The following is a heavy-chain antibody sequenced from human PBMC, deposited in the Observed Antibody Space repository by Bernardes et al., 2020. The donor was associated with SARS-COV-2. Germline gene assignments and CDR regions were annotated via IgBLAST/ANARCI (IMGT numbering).Heavy chain of an antibody. CDR2: INPTSGGT. V-gene: IGHV1-2*02. CDR3: ALPPTNYDRYGMDV. J-gene: IGHJ6*02. CDR1: GYPFTGYY. D-gene: IGHD3-22*01. Sequence: ASVKVSCKASGYPFTGYYMHWVRQAPGQGLEWMGWINPTSGGTNYAQKFQGRVTMTRDTSISTAYMELSRLRSDDTAVYYCALPPTNYDRYGMDVWGQGTTVTVSS.